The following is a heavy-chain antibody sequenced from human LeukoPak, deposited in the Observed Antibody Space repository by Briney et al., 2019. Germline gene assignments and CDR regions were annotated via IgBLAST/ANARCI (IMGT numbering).Heavy chain of an antibody. CDR1: GFTFSSYS. D-gene: IGHD3-22*01. J-gene: IGHJ4*02. CDR2: ISSSSSYI. CDR3: ARGSRRKYYYDSSGYYYAHF. V-gene: IGHV3-21*01. Sequence: PGGSLRLSCAASGFTFSSYSMNWVRQAPGKGLEWVSSISSSSSYIYYADSVKGRFTISRDNAKNSLYLQMNSLRAEGTAVYYCARGSRRKYYYDSSGYYYAHFWGQGTLVTVSS.